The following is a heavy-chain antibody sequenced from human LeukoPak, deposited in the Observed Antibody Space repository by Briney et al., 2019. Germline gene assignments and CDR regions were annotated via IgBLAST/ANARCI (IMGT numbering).Heavy chain of an antibody. Sequence: GGSLRLSCAASGFTFSSYTMNWVRQAPGKGLEWVSSISTSSTFIYYADSLKGRFTISRDSAKNSLFLQISSLRDEDTAVYFCAREGTFFNYFDYWGQGALVIVSS. CDR1: GFTFSSYT. CDR3: AREGTFFNYFDY. J-gene: IGHJ4*02. CDR2: ISTSSTFI. D-gene: IGHD1-7*01. V-gene: IGHV3-21*06.